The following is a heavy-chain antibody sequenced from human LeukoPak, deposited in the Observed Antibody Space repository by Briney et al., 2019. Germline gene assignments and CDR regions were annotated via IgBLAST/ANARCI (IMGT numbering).Heavy chain of an antibody. D-gene: IGHD2-15*01. Sequence: GASVKVSCKASGYTFTSYDINWVRQATGQGLEWMGWMNPNSGNTGYAQKFQGRVTMTRNTSISTAYMELSSPRSEDTAVYYCASGTSYCSGGSCYSGGWFDPWGQGTLVTVSS. CDR2: MNPNSGNT. J-gene: IGHJ5*02. CDR3: ASGTSYCSGGSCYSGGWFDP. V-gene: IGHV1-8*01. CDR1: GYTFTSYD.